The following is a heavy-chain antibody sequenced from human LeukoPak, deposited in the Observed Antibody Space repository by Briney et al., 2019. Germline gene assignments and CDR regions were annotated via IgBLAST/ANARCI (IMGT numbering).Heavy chain of an antibody. CDR2: ISAYNGNT. Sequence: VASVKVSCKASGYTFTSYDINWVRQAPGQGLEWMGWISAYNGNTNYAQKLQGRVTMTTDTSTSTAYMELRSLRSDDTAVYYCARNQLRYFDWLLLGDAFDIWGQGTMVTVSS. CDR1: GYTFTSYD. V-gene: IGHV1-18*01. D-gene: IGHD3-9*01. J-gene: IGHJ3*02. CDR3: ARNQLRYFDWLLLGDAFDI.